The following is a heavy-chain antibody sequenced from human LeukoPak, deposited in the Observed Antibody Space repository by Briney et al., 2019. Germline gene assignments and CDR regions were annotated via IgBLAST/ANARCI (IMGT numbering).Heavy chain of an antibody. CDR2: IYSGGST. D-gene: IGHD1-26*01. CDR3: ARGGSYLSAFDI. V-gene: IGHV3-53*01. CDR1: GFTISSNY. J-gene: IGHJ3*02. Sequence: GGSLRLSCAASGFTISSNYMSWVRQAPGKGLEWVSIIYSGGSTFYTDSVKGRFTISRDNSKNTLYLQMNSLRAEDTAVYYCARGGSYLSAFDIWGQGTMVTVS.